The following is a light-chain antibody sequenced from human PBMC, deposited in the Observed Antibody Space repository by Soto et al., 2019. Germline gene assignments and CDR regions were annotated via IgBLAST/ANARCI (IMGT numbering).Light chain of an antibody. CDR2: GAS. CDR1: QSVSSN. Sequence: EIVMTQSPATLSVSPGERATLSCRASQSVSSNLAWYQQKPGQAPRLLIYGASTRATGIPARFSGSGSGTEFTLTISSLQSEYVAVYYCQQYNNGWTFGQGTKVEIK. CDR3: QQYNNGWT. J-gene: IGKJ1*01. V-gene: IGKV3-15*01.